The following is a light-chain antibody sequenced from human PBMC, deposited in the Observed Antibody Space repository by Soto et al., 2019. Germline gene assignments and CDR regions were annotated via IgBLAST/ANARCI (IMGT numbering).Light chain of an antibody. CDR3: QQRYSTLIT. CDR2: AAS. V-gene: IGKV1-8*01. Sequence: AIRMTQSPSSFSASTGDRVTITCRASQGISSYLAWYQQKPGKAPKLLIYAASTLQSGVPSRFSGSGSGTDFTLTISCLQPEDFATYYCQQRYSTLITFGQGTRLEI. CDR1: QGISSY. J-gene: IGKJ5*01.